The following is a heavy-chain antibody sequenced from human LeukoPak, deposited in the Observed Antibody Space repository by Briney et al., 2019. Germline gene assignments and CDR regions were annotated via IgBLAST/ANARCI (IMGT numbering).Heavy chain of an antibody. D-gene: IGHD3-22*01. CDR1: GFTFDDYV. J-gene: IGHJ4*02. CDR3: AKDKNDSSGYSRTDY. V-gene: IGHV3-9*01. Sequence: GRSLRLSCAASGFTFDDYVMHWVRQAPGKGLEWVSGISWNSGSIGYADSVKGRFTISRDNAKNSLYLQMNSLRAEDTALYYCAKDKNDSSGYSRTDYWGQGTLVTVSS. CDR2: ISWNSGSI.